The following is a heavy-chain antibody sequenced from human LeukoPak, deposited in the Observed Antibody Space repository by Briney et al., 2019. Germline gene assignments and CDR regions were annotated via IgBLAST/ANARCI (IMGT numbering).Heavy chain of an antibody. D-gene: IGHD3-22*01. CDR3: GRFRYETSGYGPPWIDF. J-gene: IGHJ4*02. Sequence: ASVKVSCRASGYTLTSHPLNWVRQAPGQGLESIGWIDTNSGNPTNGQGFTGRFVLSLDTSVNMAYMEISGLKAEDTAVYYCGRFRYETSGYGPPWIDFWGQGTLVTVSS. CDR1: GYTLTSHP. V-gene: IGHV7-4-1*04. CDR2: IDTNSGNP.